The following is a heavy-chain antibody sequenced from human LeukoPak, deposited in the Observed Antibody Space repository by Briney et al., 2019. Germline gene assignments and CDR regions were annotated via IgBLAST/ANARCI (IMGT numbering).Heavy chain of an antibody. D-gene: IGHD6-13*01. V-gene: IGHV4-59*02. Sequence: KASETLSLTCTVSGGSVSSYYWSWIRQPPGKGLEWIGYIYYSGSTNYNPSLKSRVTISVDTSKNQFSLKLSSVTAADTAVYYCATGMEWFDPWGQGTLVTVSS. CDR2: IYYSGST. CDR1: GGSVSSYY. J-gene: IGHJ5*02. CDR3: ATGMEWFDP.